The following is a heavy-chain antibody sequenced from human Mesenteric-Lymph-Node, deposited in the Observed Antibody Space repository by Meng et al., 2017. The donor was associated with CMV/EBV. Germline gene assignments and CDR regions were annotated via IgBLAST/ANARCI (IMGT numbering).Heavy chain of an antibody. V-gene: IGHV3-30*02. J-gene: IGHJ6*02. Sequence: GGSLRLSCAASGFAFSNYGLHWVRQAPGKGLEWVAFIRNDGSNKYYTDSVQGRFTISRDNSKNTVYLQMNSLRAEDTALYYCAKSQREDDYYYYYGMDVWGQGTTVTVSS. CDR2: IRNDGSNK. CDR3: AKSQREDDYYYYYGMDV. D-gene: IGHD1-26*01. CDR1: GFAFSNYG.